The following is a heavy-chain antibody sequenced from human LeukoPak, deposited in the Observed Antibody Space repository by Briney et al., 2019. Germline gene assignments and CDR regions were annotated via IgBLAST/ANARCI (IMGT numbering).Heavy chain of an antibody. Sequence: ASVKVSCKASGYTFTSYDINWVRQATGQGLEWMGWMNPNSGNTGYAQKFQGRVTMTRNTSISTAYMELSSLRSEDTAVYYCAREPSGYSGYDPRPFDYWGQGTLVTVSS. J-gene: IGHJ4*02. D-gene: IGHD5-12*01. CDR1: GYTFTSYD. CDR2: MNPNSGNT. V-gene: IGHV1-8*01. CDR3: AREPSGYSGYDPRPFDY.